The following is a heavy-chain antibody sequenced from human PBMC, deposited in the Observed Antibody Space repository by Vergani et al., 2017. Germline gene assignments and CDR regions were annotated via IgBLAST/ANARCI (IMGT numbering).Heavy chain of an antibody. V-gene: IGHV1-2*02. D-gene: IGHD6-13*01. CDR1: GYTFTGYY. Sequence: QVQLVQSGAEVKKPGASVKVSCKASGYTFTGYYMHWVRQAPGQGLEWMGWINPNSGGTNYAQKFQGRVTMTRDTSISTAYMELSRLRSDDTAVYYCAIAPRSRIAAAVNFDYWGQGTLVTVSS. J-gene: IGHJ4*02. CDR2: INPNSGGT. CDR3: AIAPRSRIAAAVNFDY.